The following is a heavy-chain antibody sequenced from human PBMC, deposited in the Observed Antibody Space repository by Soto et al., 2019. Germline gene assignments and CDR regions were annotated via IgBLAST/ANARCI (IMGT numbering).Heavy chain of an antibody. J-gene: IGHJ5*02. V-gene: IGHV4-59*02. CDR1: GGSVSSYY. Sequence: SSETLSLTCTVSGGSVSSYYWSWIRQPPGKGLEWIGYIYYSGSTNYNPSLKSRVTISVDTSKNQFSLKLSSVTAADTAVYYCARDQLVATIGWFDPWGQGTLVTVSS. CDR2: IYYSGST. CDR3: ARDQLVATIGWFDP. D-gene: IGHD5-12*01.